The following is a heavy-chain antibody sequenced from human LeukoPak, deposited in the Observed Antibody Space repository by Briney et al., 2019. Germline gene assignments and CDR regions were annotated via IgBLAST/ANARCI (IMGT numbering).Heavy chain of an antibody. Sequence: SGGSLRLSCAASGFTFDDYAMHWVRQAPGKGLEWVSGISWNSGSIGYADSVKGRFTISRDNAKNSLYLQMNSLRAEDTALYYCAEALWNYYDSSGYTSPLDYWGQGTLVTVSS. CDR1: GFTFDDYA. CDR3: AEALWNYYDSSGYTSPLDY. D-gene: IGHD3-22*01. V-gene: IGHV3-9*01. J-gene: IGHJ4*02. CDR2: ISWNSGSI.